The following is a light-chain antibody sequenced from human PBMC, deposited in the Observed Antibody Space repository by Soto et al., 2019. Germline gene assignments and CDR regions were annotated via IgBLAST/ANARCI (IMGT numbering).Light chain of an antibody. J-gene: IGLJ2*01. CDR3: CSDAITSTLV. V-gene: IGLV2-23*02. CDR2: EVT. CDR1: SSDVGSYSL. Sequence: QSALTQPASVSGSPGQSITISCTGTSSDVGSYSLVSWYQQHPGKAPKLMIYEVTKRPSGVSNRFSGSKSGNTASLTISGLQAEDEADDYCCSDAITSTLVFGGGTKLTVL.